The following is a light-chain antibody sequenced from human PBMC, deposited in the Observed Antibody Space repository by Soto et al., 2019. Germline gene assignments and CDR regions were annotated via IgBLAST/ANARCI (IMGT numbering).Light chain of an antibody. CDR2: GVS. J-gene: IGKJ4*01. CDR3: QQYGNSPLT. Sequence: EIVLTHSPATLSLSPGDRATLSSSASQSVRSDYFAWYQQKPGQAPRVIIFGVSTRATAIPDRFSGSGSGTDFTPTISRLEPEDFALYYCQQYGNSPLTFGGGTKVDIK. CDR1: QSVRSDY. V-gene: IGKV3-20*01.